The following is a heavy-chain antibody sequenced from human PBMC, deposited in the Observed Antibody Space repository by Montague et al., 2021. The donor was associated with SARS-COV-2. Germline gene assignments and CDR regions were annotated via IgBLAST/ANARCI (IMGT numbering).Heavy chain of an antibody. J-gene: IGHJ4*02. D-gene: IGHD3-10*01. CDR3: ARHFGYGWDY. CDR1: GFTSSSYW. V-gene: IGHV3-7*01. CDR2: IKEDGSEK. Sequence: SLRLSCAASGFTSSSYWMSWVRQAPGKGLEWVADIKEDGSEKYYVDSLKGRFTISRDNAKNSLYLQMNSLRAEDTAVYYCARHFGYGWDYWGQGTLVTVSS.